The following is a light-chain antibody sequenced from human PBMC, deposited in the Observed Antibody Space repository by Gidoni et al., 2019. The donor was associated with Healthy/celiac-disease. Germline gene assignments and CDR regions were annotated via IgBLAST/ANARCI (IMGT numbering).Light chain of an antibody. CDR3: QAWDSSTANYV. Sequence: SYELTQPPSASVSPGQTASITCSGDKLGDKYACWYQQKPGQSPVLVIYQDSKRPSGIPERFSGSNSGNTATLTISGTQAMDEADYYCQAWDSSTANYVFGTGTKVTVL. CDR1: KLGDKY. J-gene: IGLJ1*01. CDR2: QDS. V-gene: IGLV3-1*01.